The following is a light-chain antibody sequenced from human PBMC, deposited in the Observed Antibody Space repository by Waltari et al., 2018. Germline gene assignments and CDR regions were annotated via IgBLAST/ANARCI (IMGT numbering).Light chain of an antibody. Sequence: EIVLTQSTGTLSLSPGERATLSCRASQSVSSSYLAWYQQKPGQAPRLLIYGASSRAIGIPDRFSGSASGTDFTLTISRLEPEDFAVYYCQQYGSSPKTFGQGTKVEIK. J-gene: IGKJ1*01. CDR1: QSVSSSY. CDR3: QQYGSSPKT. CDR2: GAS. V-gene: IGKV3-20*01.